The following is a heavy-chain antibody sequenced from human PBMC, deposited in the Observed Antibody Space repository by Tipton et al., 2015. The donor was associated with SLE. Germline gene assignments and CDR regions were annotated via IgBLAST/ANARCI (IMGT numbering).Heavy chain of an antibody. CDR1: GGSISSSSYY. CDR3: ARGRGSGDPEYFQH. CDR2: IYYSGST. V-gene: IGHV4-39*07. D-gene: IGHD4-17*01. J-gene: IGHJ1*01. Sequence: TLSLTCTVSGGSISSSSYYWGWIRQPPGKGLEWIGSIYYSGSTYYNPSLKSRVTISVDTSKNQFSLKLSSVTAADTAVYYCARGRGSGDPEYFQHWGQGTLVTVTS.